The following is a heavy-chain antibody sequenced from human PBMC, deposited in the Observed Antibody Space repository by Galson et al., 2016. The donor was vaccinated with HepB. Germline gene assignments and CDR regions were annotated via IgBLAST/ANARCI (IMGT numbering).Heavy chain of an antibody. V-gene: IGHV3-23*01. CDR1: GFSISIYS. Sequence: SLRLSCAASGFSISIYSMNWVRQAPGKGLKWVSAIRGSGTGTSYTDSVKGRFTISRDNSKNTLYLQMNSLRAEDAAVYYCAKIGLVGYNGGWGGSFDNWGRGTMVTVSS. J-gene: IGHJ3*02. CDR2: IRGSGTGT. CDR3: AKIGLVGYNGGWGGSFDN. D-gene: IGHD6-25*01.